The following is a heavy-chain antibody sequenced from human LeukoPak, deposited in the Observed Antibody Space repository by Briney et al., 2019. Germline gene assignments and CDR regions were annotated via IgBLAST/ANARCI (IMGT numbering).Heavy chain of an antibody. CDR3: VRDPSVHGMDV. J-gene: IGHJ6*02. CDR2: IGRDGDT. CDR1: GYVHSRYD. D-gene: IGHD5/OR15-5a*01. Sequence: GGSLRLSCAARGYVHSRYDLHWVRQARGKGLECVSAIGRDGDTHHAGYVKGQFTIYRDNTKNYMYLQINSLRAGDTAVDYRVRDPSVHGMDVWGQGTTVTVSS. V-gene: IGHV3-13*04.